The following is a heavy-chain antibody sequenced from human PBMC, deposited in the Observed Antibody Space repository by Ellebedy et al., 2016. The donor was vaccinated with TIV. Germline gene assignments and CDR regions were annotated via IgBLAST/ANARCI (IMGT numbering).Heavy chain of an antibody. CDR2: IHYSGST. V-gene: IGHV4-59*01. Sequence: SETLSLTXTVSGDSISTYYWTWIRQPPGKGLEWIGCIHYSGSTRYNPSLKSRVTVSVDTSKNQFSLKLTSVTAADTAVYYCARYHYDSTGPVLDYWGQGTLVTVSS. D-gene: IGHD3-22*01. J-gene: IGHJ4*02. CDR1: GDSISTYY. CDR3: ARYHYDSTGPVLDY.